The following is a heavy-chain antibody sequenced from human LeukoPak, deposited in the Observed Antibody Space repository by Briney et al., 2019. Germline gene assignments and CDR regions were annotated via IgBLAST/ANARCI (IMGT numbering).Heavy chain of an antibody. CDR3: ARPFRELFDRRGHFYLDH. Sequence: SETLSLTCTVSGGSISNYYWSWIRQPPGKGLEWIGYIYCSGVTKYNPYTPSLSSRGNISAHTHKNLLSLKLNSVTAADTAVYYCARPFRELFDRRGHFYLDHSGQGSLVTVSS. CDR1: GGSISNYY. J-gene: IGHJ4*02. CDR2: IYCSGVT. V-gene: IGHV4-59*01. D-gene: IGHD3-22*01.